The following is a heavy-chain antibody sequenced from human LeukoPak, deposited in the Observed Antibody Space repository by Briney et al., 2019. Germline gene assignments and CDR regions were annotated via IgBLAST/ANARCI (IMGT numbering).Heavy chain of an antibody. D-gene: IGHD6-6*01. J-gene: IGHJ4*02. Sequence: GGSLRLSCAASGFTFSDYYMSWIRQAPGKGLEWVSYISSSGSTIYYADSVKGRFTISRDNAKNSLYLQMNSLRAEDTAVYYCARVRGDSSSSGYYFDYWGQETLVTVSS. CDR1: GFTFSDYY. CDR2: ISSSGSTI. CDR3: ARVRGDSSSSGYYFDY. V-gene: IGHV3-11*04.